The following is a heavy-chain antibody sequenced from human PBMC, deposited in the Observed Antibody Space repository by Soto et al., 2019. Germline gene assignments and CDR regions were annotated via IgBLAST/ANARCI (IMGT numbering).Heavy chain of an antibody. CDR2: ISGNGGST. Sequence: EVQLVESGGGLVQPGGSLRLSCAASGFTFSNYAMHWVRQAPGKGLEYVSIISGNGGSTSYANSVKGRFTISRDNAKNTLYLQMGGPRAEDTAVYYCARETSRNGYDGWGQGTLVTVSS. V-gene: IGHV3-64*01. D-gene: IGHD5-12*01. CDR1: GFTFSNYA. J-gene: IGHJ4*02. CDR3: ARETSRNGYDG.